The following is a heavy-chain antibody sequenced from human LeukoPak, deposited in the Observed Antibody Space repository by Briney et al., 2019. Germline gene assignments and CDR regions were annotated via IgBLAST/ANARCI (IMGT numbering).Heavy chain of an antibody. J-gene: IGHJ6*03. CDR2: IYPGDSDT. CDR1: GYSFTSYW. Sequence: EESLKISCKGSGYSFTSYWIGWVRQMPGRGLEWMGIIYPGDSDTKYSPSFQGQVTISVDKSISTAYLQWSSLKASDTAMYYCARRGGVERYYYYYMDVWGKGTTVTVSS. D-gene: IGHD2-8*02. CDR3: ARRGGVERYYYYYMDV. V-gene: IGHV5-51*01.